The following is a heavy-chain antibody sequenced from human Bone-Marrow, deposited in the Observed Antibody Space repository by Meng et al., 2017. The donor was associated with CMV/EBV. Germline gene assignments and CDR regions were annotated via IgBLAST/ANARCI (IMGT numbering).Heavy chain of an antibody. D-gene: IGHD2-15*01. Sequence: GESLKISCAASGFTFSSYGMHWVRQAPGKGLEWVAVIWYDGSNKYYADSVKGRFTISRDNSKNTLYLQMNSLRAEDTAVYYCARDRSSVVVVAADYYFDYWGQGTLVTVSS. J-gene: IGHJ4*02. CDR2: IWYDGSNK. CDR1: GFTFSSYG. CDR3: ARDRSSVVVVAADYYFDY. V-gene: IGHV3-33*01.